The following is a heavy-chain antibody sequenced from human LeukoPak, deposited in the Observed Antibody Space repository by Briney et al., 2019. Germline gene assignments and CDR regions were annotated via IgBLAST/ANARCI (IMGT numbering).Heavy chain of an antibody. CDR1: GFNFRAFS. CDR2: IKDNSGTI. Sequence: GVSLRLPCAASGFNFRAFSMIWLPQAPGKGLVWVTYIKDNSGTIYYADPVKGRFTISRDHANNPLYLQMDSLQAEDTAVYYCARGREPTLTIFDYWRRGILVSVSS. D-gene: IGHD3-3*01. CDR3: ARGREPTLTIFDY. J-gene: IGHJ4*02. V-gene: IGHV3-48*01.